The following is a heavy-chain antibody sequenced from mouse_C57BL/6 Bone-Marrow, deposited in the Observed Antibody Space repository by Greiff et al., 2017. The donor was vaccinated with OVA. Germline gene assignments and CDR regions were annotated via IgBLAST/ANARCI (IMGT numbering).Heavy chain of an antibody. Sequence: QVQLQQPGAELVMPGASVKLSCKASGYTFTSYWMHWVKQRPGQGLEWIGEIDPADSYTNYNQKFKGQSTLTVDKSSSTAYMQLSSLTSEDSAVYYCAREGIWSVYFDYWGQGTTLTVSS. J-gene: IGHJ2*01. CDR1: GYTFTSYW. V-gene: IGHV1-69*01. CDR2: IDPADSYT. CDR3: AREGIWSVYFDY. D-gene: IGHD1-1*02.